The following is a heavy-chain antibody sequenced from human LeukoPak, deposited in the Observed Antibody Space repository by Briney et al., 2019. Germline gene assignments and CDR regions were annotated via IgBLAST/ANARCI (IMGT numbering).Heavy chain of an antibody. Sequence: GGSLRLSCAASGFTFSSHAMTWVRQAPGRGLEWVSAIRGDGATIFYGDSVKGRITVSRDNSKNTLYLQMNSLRAEDTAVYYCARDVGRIGYYFDYWGQGTLVTVSS. CDR3: ARDVGRIGYYFDY. D-gene: IGHD1-26*01. CDR2: IRGDGATI. CDR1: GFTFSSHA. J-gene: IGHJ4*02. V-gene: IGHV3-23*01.